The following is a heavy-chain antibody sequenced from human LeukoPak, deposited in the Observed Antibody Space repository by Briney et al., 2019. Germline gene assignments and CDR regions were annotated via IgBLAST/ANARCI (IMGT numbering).Heavy chain of an antibody. V-gene: IGHV1-8*01. CDR3: ARVYRTMVRGVTRAYYFDY. Sequence: GASVKVSCKASGYTFTSYDINWVRQATGQGLEWMGWMNPNSGNTGYAQKFQGRGTMTRNTSISTAYMELSSLRSEDTAVYYCARVYRTMVRGVTRAYYFDYWGQGTLVTVSS. CDR2: MNPNSGNT. J-gene: IGHJ4*02. CDR1: GYTFTSYD. D-gene: IGHD3-10*01.